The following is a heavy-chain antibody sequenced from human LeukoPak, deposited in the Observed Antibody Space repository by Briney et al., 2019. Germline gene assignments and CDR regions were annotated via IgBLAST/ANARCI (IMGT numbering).Heavy chain of an antibody. V-gene: IGHV4-38-2*01. J-gene: IGHJ5*02. CDR2: IYHSGST. CDR1: GYSICSGYY. Sequence: SETLSLTCAVSGYSICSGYYWGWIRQPPGKGLEWIGSIYHSGSTYYNPSLKSRVTISVDTSKNQFSLKLSSVTAADTAVYYCARLKDIVVVPAAIGVWFDPWGQGTLVTVSS. D-gene: IGHD2-2*02. CDR3: ARLKDIVVVPAAIGVWFDP.